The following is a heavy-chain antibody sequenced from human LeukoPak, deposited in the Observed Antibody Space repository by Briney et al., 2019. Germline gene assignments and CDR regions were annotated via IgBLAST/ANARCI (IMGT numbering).Heavy chain of an antibody. CDR1: GFTFSSYI. CDR3: ARDTVYYYDSSGYSPSYYFDY. D-gene: IGHD3-22*01. V-gene: IGHV3-21*01. J-gene: IGHJ4*02. Sequence: GGSLRLSCAASGFTFSSYIMNWVRQAPGKGLEWVSSISSSSSYIYYADSVKGRFTISRDNAKNSLYLQMNSLRAGDTAVYYCARDTVYYYDSSGYSPSYYFDYWGQGTLATVSS. CDR2: ISSSSSYI.